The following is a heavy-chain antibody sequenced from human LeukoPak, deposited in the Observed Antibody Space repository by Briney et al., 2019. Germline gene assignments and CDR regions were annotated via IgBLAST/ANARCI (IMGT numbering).Heavy chain of an antibody. Sequence: SETLSLTCTVSGDSITNYFWSWIRQPPGKGLEWIGYIYYTGNTNYKPSLKSRVTISVDTSTNPFSLRLRSVTAADTAVYYCARGRVAYSAYYFDYRGRGTLVTVSS. V-gene: IGHV4-59*01. D-gene: IGHD2-15*01. CDR2: IYYTGNT. J-gene: IGHJ4*02. CDR3: ARGRVAYSAYYFDY. CDR1: GDSITNYF.